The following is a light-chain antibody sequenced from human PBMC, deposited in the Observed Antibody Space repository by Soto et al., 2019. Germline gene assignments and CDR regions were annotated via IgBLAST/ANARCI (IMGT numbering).Light chain of an antibody. V-gene: IGKV1-5*01. J-gene: IGKJ1*01. CDR3: QQYNSYST. CDR2: DAS. CDR1: QSISTW. Sequence: DIQMTQSPSTLSASVGDRVTITCRASQSISTWLAWYQQKPGKAPKLLIYDASSLESGVPSRFSGSGSGTEFTLTISSLQHEDFASYYCQQYNSYSTFGQGTKVEIK.